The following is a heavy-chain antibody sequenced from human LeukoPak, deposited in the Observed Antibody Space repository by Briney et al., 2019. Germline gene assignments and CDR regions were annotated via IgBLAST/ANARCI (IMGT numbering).Heavy chain of an antibody. J-gene: IGHJ4*02. D-gene: IGHD3-9*01. CDR3: ARDRIRNFDYMYYFDS. CDR2: VSYDGSSQ. V-gene: IGHV3-30-3*01. Sequence: GGSLRLSCAASGFPFTSYGIHWVRQAPGKGLEWVAFVSYDGSSQYYADSVKGRFTISRDNSKNTLYLQMNSLRAEDTAVYYCARDRIRNFDYMYYFDSWGQGTLVTVFS. CDR1: GFPFTSYG.